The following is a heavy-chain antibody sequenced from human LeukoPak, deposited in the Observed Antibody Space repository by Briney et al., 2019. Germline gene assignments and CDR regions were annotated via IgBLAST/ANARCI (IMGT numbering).Heavy chain of an antibody. Sequence: SETLSLTCTVSGGSISSSSHHWGWIRQPPGKGLEWIGNIYYSGSTNYNPSLKSRVTISVDTSKNQFSLKLSSVTAADTAVYYCARAAGRITIFGGSQDAFDIWGQGTMVTVSS. CDR2: IYYSGST. D-gene: IGHD3-3*01. V-gene: IGHV4-61*05. CDR3: ARAAGRITIFGGSQDAFDI. CDR1: GGSISSSSHH. J-gene: IGHJ3*02.